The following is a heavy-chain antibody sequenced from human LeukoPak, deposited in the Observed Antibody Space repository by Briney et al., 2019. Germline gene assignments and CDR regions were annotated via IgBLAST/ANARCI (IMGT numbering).Heavy chain of an antibody. CDR1: GGSISSYY. V-gene: IGHV4-59*01. J-gene: IGHJ4*02. CDR2: IYYSGST. D-gene: IGHD5-12*01. Sequence: SETLSLTCTVSGGSISSYYWSWIRQPPGKGLEWIGYIYYSGSTNYNPSLKSRATISVDTSQNQFYLKLSFVTAADTAVYYCARDGYSGSDALWGQGTLVTVSS. CDR3: ARDGYSGSDAL.